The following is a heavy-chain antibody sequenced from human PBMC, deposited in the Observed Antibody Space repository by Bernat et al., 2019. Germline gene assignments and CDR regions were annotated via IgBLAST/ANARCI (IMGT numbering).Heavy chain of an antibody. J-gene: IGHJ2*01. CDR1: GFTFSSYS. CDR2: ISSSSSYI. V-gene: IGHV3-21*05. Sequence: EVQLVESGGGLVKPGGSLRLSCAASGFTFSSYSMNWVRQAPGKGLEWVSYISSSSSYIYYADSVKGRFTISRDNAKNSLYLQMNSLRAEDTAVYYCARKCETFLNKYFDLWGRGTLVTVSS. CDR3: ARKCETFLNKYFDL. D-gene: IGHD3-3*02.